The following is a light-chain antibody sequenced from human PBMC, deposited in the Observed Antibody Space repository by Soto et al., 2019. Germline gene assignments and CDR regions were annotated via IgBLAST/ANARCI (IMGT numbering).Light chain of an antibody. CDR3: ETCDSSLSAVV. CDR1: SSNIGTNY. J-gene: IGLJ2*01. V-gene: IGLV1-51*01. Sequence: QSVLTQPPSVSAAPGQKVTISCSGSSSNIGTNYVSWYQQLPGTAPKLLIYDNYKRPSGIPDRFSGSKSGASVTLGISGLQTGDEADYYCETCDSSLSAVVFGGGTKLTVL. CDR2: DNY.